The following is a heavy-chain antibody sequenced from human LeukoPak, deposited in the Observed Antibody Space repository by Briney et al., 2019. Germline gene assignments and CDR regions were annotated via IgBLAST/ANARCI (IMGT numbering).Heavy chain of an antibody. CDR1: GFTFSSYA. Sequence: GGSLRLSCAASGFTFSSYAMHWVRQAPGKGLEWVSSISSSSSYIYYADSVKGRFTISRDNAKNSLYLQMNSLRAEDTAVYYCARDKRAWFGEPPDVWGKGTTVTISS. D-gene: IGHD3-10*01. CDR2: ISSSSSYI. V-gene: IGHV3-21*01. CDR3: ARDKRAWFGEPPDV. J-gene: IGHJ6*04.